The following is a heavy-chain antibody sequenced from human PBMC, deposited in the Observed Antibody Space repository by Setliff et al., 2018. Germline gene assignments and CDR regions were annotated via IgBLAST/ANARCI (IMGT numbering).Heavy chain of an antibody. J-gene: IGHJ6*02. D-gene: IGHD5-18*01. V-gene: IGHV4-59*01. Sequence: ASETLSLTCTVSGGSISSYYWSWIRQPPGKGLEWIGYIYYSGSTNYNPSLKSRVTISVDTSKNQFSLKLSSVTAADTAVYYCARGGYRYYYYSMDVWGQGTTVTVSS. CDR3: ARGGYRYYYYSMDV. CDR2: IYYSGST. CDR1: GGSISSYY.